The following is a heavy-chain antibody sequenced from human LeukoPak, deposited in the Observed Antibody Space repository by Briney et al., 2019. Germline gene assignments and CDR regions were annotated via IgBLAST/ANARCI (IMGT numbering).Heavy chain of an antibody. Sequence: SETLSLTCAVYGGSFSGYYWSWIRQPPGKGLEWIGEINHSGSTNYNPSLKSRVTISVDTSKNQFSLKLSSVTAADTAVYYCARGWLQVWAYFDYWGQGTLVTVSS. V-gene: IGHV4-34*01. CDR2: INHSGST. CDR1: GGSFSGYY. D-gene: IGHD5-24*01. J-gene: IGHJ4*02. CDR3: ARGWLQVWAYFDY.